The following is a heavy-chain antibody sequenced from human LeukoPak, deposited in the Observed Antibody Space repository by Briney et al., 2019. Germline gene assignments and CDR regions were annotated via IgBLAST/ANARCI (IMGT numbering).Heavy chain of an antibody. D-gene: IGHD6-19*01. V-gene: IGHV1-8*01. CDR1: GYTFSSYD. CDR3: ARRVGSGWPVQH. Sequence: ASVKVSCKASGYTFSSYDINWVRQATGQGLEWMGWMNPNSGNTGYAQKFQGRLNMTRNTSISTAYMELSSLRSEDTAVYYCARRVGSGWPVQHWGQGTLVAVSS. CDR2: MNPNSGNT. J-gene: IGHJ1*01.